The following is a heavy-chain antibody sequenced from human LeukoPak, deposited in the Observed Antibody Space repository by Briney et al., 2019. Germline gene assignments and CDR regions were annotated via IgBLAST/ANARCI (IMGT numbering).Heavy chain of an antibody. V-gene: IGHV4-31*03. Sequence: SQTLSLTCTVSGGSISSGGYYWSWIRQHPGKGLEWIGYIYYSGSTYYNPSLKSRVTISVDTSKNQFSLKLSSVTAADTAVYYCAREYYDIPGSWFDPWGQGTLVTVSS. CDR1: GGSISSGGYY. D-gene: IGHD3-9*01. CDR3: AREYYDIPGSWFDP. J-gene: IGHJ5*02. CDR2: IYYSGST.